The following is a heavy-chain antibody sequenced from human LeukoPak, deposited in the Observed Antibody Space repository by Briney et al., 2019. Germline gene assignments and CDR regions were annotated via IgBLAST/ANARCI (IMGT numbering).Heavy chain of an antibody. Sequence: GGSLRLSCAASGFTFSSYALHWVRQGPGKGLEWVAYISHHGNNKYYADSVKGRFTISRDNSKRTLYLQMNSLTIDDTAAYHCAKDGSWSCTDWGQGTLVTVSS. CDR2: ISHHGNNK. CDR1: GFTFSSYA. D-gene: IGHD2-8*02. V-gene: IGHV3-30*02. J-gene: IGHJ4*02. CDR3: AKDGSWSCTD.